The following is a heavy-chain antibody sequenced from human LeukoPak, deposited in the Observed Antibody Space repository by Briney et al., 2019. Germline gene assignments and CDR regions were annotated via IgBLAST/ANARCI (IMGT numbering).Heavy chain of an antibody. V-gene: IGHV5-51*01. CDR2: IDCGDSET. CDR1: GYTFTNYW. Sequence: GESLKISCKGFGYTFTNYWIGWVRQMPGKGLEWMGIIDCGDSETRYSPSFQGQVTISADKSISTAYLQWSSLKASDTAMYYCARALTSRGVIHYWGQGTLVTVSS. CDR3: ARALTSRGVIHY. D-gene: IGHD3-10*01. J-gene: IGHJ4*02.